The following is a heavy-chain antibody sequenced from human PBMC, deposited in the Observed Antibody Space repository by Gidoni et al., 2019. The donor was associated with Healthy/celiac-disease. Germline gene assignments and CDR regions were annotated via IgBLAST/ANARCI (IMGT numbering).Heavy chain of an antibody. CDR2: ISGSGGST. CDR1: GFPFSSYA. D-gene: IGHD4-17*01. V-gene: IGHV3-23*01. J-gene: IGHJ4*02. Sequence: EVQLLESGGGFVQPGGSLRLSCSASGFPFSSYAMSWVRQAPGKGLEWVSAISGSGGSTYYADSVKGRFTISRDNSKNTLYLQMNSLRAEDTAVYYCAKLMDGDYAPFDYWGQGTLVTVSS. CDR3: AKLMDGDYAPFDY.